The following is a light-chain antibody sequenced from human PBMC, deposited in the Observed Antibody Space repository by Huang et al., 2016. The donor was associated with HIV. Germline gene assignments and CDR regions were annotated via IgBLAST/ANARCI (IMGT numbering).Light chain of an antibody. CDR1: QGISYY. CDR3: QKYDMAPYT. J-gene: IGKJ2*01. V-gene: IGKV1-27*01. CDR2: DSS. Sequence: DIRMTQSPSSLSASVGDRVTMTCRASQGISYYLAWYQQKPGKIPKLLISDSSTFQSGVPSRFSGGGSGTHFALTITGLQPEDVATYFCQKYDMAPYTFGQGTKLDI.